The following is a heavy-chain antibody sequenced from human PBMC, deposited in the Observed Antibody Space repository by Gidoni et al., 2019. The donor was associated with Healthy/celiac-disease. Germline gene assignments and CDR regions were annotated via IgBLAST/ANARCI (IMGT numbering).Heavy chain of an antibody. J-gene: IGHJ2*01. CDR3: ARVPTVTTGYFDL. CDR2: IYYSGST. V-gene: IGHV4-59*01. Sequence: QVQLQESGPGLVKPSETLSLTCTVSGCSISSYYWSWIRQPPGKGLEWIGYIYYSGSTNYNPSLKSRVTISVDTSKNQFSLKLSSVTAADTAVYYCARVPTVTTGYFDLWGRGTLVTVSS. CDR1: GCSISSYY. D-gene: IGHD4-17*01.